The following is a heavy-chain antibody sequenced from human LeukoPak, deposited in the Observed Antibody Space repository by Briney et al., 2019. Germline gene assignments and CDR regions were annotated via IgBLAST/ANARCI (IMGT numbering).Heavy chain of an antibody. J-gene: IGHJ5*01. CDR1: DDSVSSSRYY. CDR3: AREGGRQWLVSGALDS. D-gene: IGHD6-19*01. Sequence: PSETLSLTCTVSDDSVSSSRYYWTWIRQPPGKGLEWIGYIYHGSATYNPSLESRVTLSMDTSKNQYSPKMTSVTAADTAVYYCAREGGRQWLVSGALDSWGQGTLVTVSS. V-gene: IGHV4-61*01. CDR2: IYHGSA.